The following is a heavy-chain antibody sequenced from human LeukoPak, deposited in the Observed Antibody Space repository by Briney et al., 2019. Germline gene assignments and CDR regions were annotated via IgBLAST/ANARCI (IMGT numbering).Heavy chain of an antibody. CDR3: AKVEAPPGIYGGGSFDY. J-gene: IGHJ4*02. V-gene: IGHV3-23*01. CDR1: GFTFTDYF. D-gene: IGHD4-23*01. CDR2: ISGSGGST. Sequence: GGSLRLSCVASGFTFTDYFMSWVRQAPGKGLEWVSAISGSGGSTYYADSVKGRFTISRDNSKNTLYLQMNSLRAEDTAVYYCAKVEAPPGIYGGGSFDYWGQGTLVTVSS.